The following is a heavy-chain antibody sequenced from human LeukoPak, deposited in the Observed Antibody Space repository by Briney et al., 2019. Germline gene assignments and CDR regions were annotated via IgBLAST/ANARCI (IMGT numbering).Heavy chain of an antibody. J-gene: IGHJ5*02. Sequence: GGSLRLSCTSSGFNFGDYAMTWVRQAPGKGLEWVGFIRNKAYGATTQYAASVKGRFTISRDDSKSVADLQMNNLKTEDTAVYYSSRGPANNHSWSGYYDNWFGPWGQGTLVTVST. CDR2: IRNKAYGATT. CDR1: GFNFGDYA. V-gene: IGHV3-49*04. CDR3: SRGPANNHSWSGYYDNWFGP. D-gene: IGHD3-3*02.